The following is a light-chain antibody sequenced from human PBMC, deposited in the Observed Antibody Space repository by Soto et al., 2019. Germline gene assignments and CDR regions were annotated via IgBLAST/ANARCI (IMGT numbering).Light chain of an antibody. Sequence: DVQMTQSPSTLSASVGDRVTITCRASQNIRSRLAWFQQKPGKAPKLLLYDVSTLERGVPSRFSGSGSATEFTLTISDLQPDDFATYYCQQYQSDTWTFGQGTKVDIK. CDR1: QNIRSR. CDR2: DVS. J-gene: IGKJ1*01. CDR3: QQYQSDTWT. V-gene: IGKV1-5*01.